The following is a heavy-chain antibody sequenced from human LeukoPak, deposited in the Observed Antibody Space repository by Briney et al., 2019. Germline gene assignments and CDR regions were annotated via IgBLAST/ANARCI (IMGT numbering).Heavy chain of an antibody. CDR2: IYYSGYT. V-gene: IGHV4-59*01. D-gene: IGHD4-17*01. Sequence: SDTLSLPCSVWGGPQRVCHWRGLRQPTERGLEGFGYIYYSGYTSYNHSLKSRVTISVDTSKNQFSLKVRSVTAADTAVYYCARDRLDYAVGGDAFDLWGQGTMVTVSS. J-gene: IGHJ3*01. CDR3: ARDRLDYAVGGDAFDL. CDR1: GGPQRVCH.